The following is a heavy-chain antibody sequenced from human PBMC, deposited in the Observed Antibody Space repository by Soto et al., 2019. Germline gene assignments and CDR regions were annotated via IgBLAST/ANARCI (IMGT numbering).Heavy chain of an antibody. V-gene: IGHV1-18*01. J-gene: IGHJ3*02. Sequence: APVKVSCKASGYTFTRYGIGWVRQAPGQGLEWMGWISAYNGNTNYAQKLQGRVTMTTDTSTSTAYMELRSLRSDDTAVYYCARSIPFDAFDIWXQGTMVTVSS. D-gene: IGHD2-2*02. CDR3: ARSIPFDAFDI. CDR1: GYTFTRYG. CDR2: ISAYNGNT.